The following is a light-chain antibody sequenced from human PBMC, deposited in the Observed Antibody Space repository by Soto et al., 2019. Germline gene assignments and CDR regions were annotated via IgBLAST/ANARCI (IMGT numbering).Light chain of an antibody. CDR1: SSNIGAGYD. CDR3: QSSDSSLSGLWV. Sequence: QSVLTQPPSVSGAPGQRVTISCTGSSSNIGAGYDVHWYQQLPGTAPKLLIYGNSNRPSGVPDRFSGSKSGTSASLAITGLQAGDEAHYCCQSSDSSLSGLWVFGGGTKLTVL. V-gene: IGLV1-40*01. CDR2: GNS. J-gene: IGLJ3*02.